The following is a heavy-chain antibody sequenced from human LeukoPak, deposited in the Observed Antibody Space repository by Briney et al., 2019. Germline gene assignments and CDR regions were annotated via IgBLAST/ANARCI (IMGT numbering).Heavy chain of an antibody. CDR3: ARDPGSSYASGSWFDP. J-gene: IGHJ5*02. V-gene: IGHV7-4-1*02. CDR2: INTNTGNP. Sequence: ASVKVSCKASGYTFTSYAMNWVRQAPGQGLEWMGWINTNTGNPTYAQGFTGRFVFSLDTSVSTAYLQISSLKAEDTAVYYCARDPGSSYASGSWFDPWGQGTLVTVSS. CDR1: GYTFTSYA. D-gene: IGHD5-18*01.